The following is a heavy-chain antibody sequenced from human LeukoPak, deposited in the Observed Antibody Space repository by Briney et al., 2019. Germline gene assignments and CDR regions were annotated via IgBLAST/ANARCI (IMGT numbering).Heavy chain of an antibody. CDR1: GYTFTGYY. CDR2: MNPNSGNT. V-gene: IGHV1-8*03. J-gene: IGHJ6*03. CDR3: ARGEVLLWFGEFYYYYYYMDV. D-gene: IGHD3-10*01. Sequence: ASVKVSCKASGYTFTGYYMHWVRQATGQGLEWMGWMNPNSGNTGYAQKFQGRVTITRNTSISTAYMELSSLRSEDTAVYYCARGEVLLWFGEFYYYYYYMDVWGKGTTVTVSS.